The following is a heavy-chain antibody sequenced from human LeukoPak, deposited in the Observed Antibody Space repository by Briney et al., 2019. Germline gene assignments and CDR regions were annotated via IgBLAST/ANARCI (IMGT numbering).Heavy chain of an antibody. Sequence: PGGSLRLSCAASGFTFSSYSMNWVRQAPGKGLEWVSSISSSSSYIYYADSVKGRFTISRDNAKNSLYLQMNSLRAEDTAVYYCARDHGSGDAFDIWGQGTMVTVSS. V-gene: IGHV3-21*01. CDR1: GFTFSSYS. J-gene: IGHJ3*02. CDR3: ARDHGSGDAFDI. D-gene: IGHD3-10*01. CDR2: ISSSSSYI.